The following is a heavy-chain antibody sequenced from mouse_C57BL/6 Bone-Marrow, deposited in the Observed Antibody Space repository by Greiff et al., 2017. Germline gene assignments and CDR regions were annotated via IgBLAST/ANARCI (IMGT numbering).Heavy chain of an antibody. CDR1: GFTFSSYA. V-gene: IGHV5-4*01. J-gene: IGHJ1*03. Sequence: EVQGVESGGGLVKPGGSLKLSCAASGFTFSSYAMSWVRQTPEKRLEWVATISDGGSYTYYPDNVKGRFTISRDNAKNNLYLQMSHLKSEDTAMYYCARDPHYYGSSSWYFDVWGTGTTVTVSS. CDR2: ISDGGSYT. D-gene: IGHD1-1*01. CDR3: ARDPHYYGSSSWYFDV.